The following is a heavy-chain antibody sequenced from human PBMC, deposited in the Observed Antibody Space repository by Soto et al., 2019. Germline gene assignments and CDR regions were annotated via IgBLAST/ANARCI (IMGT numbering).Heavy chain of an antibody. Sequence: EVQLVQSGAEVKQPGESLRISCKGSGYSFTSYWISWVRQMPGKGLEWMGRIDPSASYTNYSPSFQGHVTISADKSISTAYPQWSSLKASDTAMYYCARLLLSRVDFDTWGQGTLVTVSS. D-gene: IGHD3-16*02. CDR1: GYSFTSYW. J-gene: IGHJ5*02. CDR2: IDPSASYT. CDR3: ARLLLSRVDFDT. V-gene: IGHV5-10-1*01.